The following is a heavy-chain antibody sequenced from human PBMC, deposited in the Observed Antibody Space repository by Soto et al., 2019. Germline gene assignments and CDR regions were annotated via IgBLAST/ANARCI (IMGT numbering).Heavy chain of an antibody. CDR3: ARRVGHCSGTSCYGWFDP. D-gene: IGHD2-2*01. V-gene: IGHV4-39*01. J-gene: IGHJ5*02. CDR1: GDSIISSNYY. Sequence: SETLSLTCTVSGDSIISSNYYWGWIRQPPGKGLEWIASIYHSGSTYYNPSLKSRVTMSVDKSKNQFSLKVTSMTAADTAVYYCARRVGHCSGTSCYGWFDPWGQGTLVTVSS. CDR2: IYHSGST.